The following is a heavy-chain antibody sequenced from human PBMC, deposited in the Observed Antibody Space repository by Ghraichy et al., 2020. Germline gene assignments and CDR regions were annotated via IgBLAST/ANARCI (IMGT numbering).Heavy chain of an antibody. Sequence: SETLSLTCTVSGGSISRSNFYWGWIHQPPGKEREWIASISYTGHTYYNPSLKSRVTISVDTSRNQFSLKLSSLTAADTAVYYCARHVGAAYFDYWGQGTLVTVSS. CDR2: ISYTGHT. J-gene: IGHJ4*02. CDR1: GGSISRSNFY. CDR3: ARHVGAAYFDY. V-gene: IGHV4-39*01. D-gene: IGHD1-26*01.